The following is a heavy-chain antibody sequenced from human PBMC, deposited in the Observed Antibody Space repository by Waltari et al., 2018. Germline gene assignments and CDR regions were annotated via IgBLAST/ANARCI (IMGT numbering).Heavy chain of an antibody. CDR1: GGTFSSYT. V-gene: IGHV1-69*02. J-gene: IGHJ6*02. D-gene: IGHD3-9*01. Sequence: QVQLVQSGAEVKKPGSSVKVSCKASGGTFSSYTISWVRQAPGQGLEWMGRIIPILGIANYAQKFQGRVTITADKSTSTAYMELSSLRSEDTAVYYCARGGTDILTYYYYYGMDVWGQGTTVTVSS. CDR2: IIPILGIA. CDR3: ARGGTDILTYYYYYGMDV.